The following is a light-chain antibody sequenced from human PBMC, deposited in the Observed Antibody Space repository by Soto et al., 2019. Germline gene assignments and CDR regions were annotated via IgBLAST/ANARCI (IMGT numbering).Light chain of an antibody. CDR1: QSVSSY. Sequence: DIVMTQSPATLSLSPWERATLSCRSSQSVSSYLAWYQQKPGQAPRLLIYDASNRATGIPARFSGSGSGTDFTLTISSLEPEDFAVYYCQQRSNWPPITFGQGTRLEIK. J-gene: IGKJ5*01. V-gene: IGKV3-11*01. CDR3: QQRSNWPPIT. CDR2: DAS.